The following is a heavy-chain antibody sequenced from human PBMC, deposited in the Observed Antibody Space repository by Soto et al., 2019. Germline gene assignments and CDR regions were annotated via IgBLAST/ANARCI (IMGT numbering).Heavy chain of an antibody. D-gene: IGHD2-2*02. CDR1: GGPISSGGYY. J-gene: IGHJ5*02. CDR2: IYCSGST. Sequence: SETLSLTCTVSGGPISSGGYYWSWIRQHPGKGLEWIGYIYCSGSTYYNPSLKSRVTISVDTSKNQFSLKLSSVTAADTAVYYCARAVCSSTSCYIWSWFDPWGQGTLVTVSS. V-gene: IGHV4-31*03. CDR3: ARAVCSSTSCYIWSWFDP.